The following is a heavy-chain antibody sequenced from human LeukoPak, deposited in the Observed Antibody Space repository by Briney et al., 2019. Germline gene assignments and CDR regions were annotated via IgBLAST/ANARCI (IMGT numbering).Heavy chain of an antibody. J-gene: IGHJ4*02. CDR1: GFTLSSYS. Sequence: GGSLRLSCAASGFTLSSYSMNWVRQAPGKGLGSVSSISSGSTYIYYADSVKGRFTISRDNAKSLLYLQMNSLRVEDTAVYYCATETNGRHYDFWGQGTVVTVSS. D-gene: IGHD1-14*01. CDR3: ATETNGRHYDF. V-gene: IGHV3-21*01. CDR2: ISSGSTYI.